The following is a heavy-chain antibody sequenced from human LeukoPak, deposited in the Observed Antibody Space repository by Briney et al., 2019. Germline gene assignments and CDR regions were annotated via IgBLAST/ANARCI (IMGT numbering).Heavy chain of an antibody. V-gene: IGHV3-33*01. CDR2: IYYDGSEK. D-gene: IGHD2-15*01. Sequence: GGSLRLFCAVSGLTFRNYGMHWVRQAPGKGLEWVAIIYYDGSEKYYVDSVKGRFTISRDSSKNTLYLQMNSLRAEDTALYYCASGRGGRGGINYFDYWGQGTLVTVSS. CDR1: GLTFRNYG. J-gene: IGHJ4*02. CDR3: ASGRGGRGGINYFDY.